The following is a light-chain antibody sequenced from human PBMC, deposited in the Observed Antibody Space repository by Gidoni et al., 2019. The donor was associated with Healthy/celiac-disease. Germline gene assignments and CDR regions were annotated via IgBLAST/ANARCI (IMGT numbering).Light chain of an antibody. CDR2: GAS. CDR1: QSVSSSY. CDR3: QQYGSSPEFT. Sequence: DIVLTQSPFTLSLSPGERATLSCRASQSVSSSYLAWYQQKPGQAPRRLIYGASSRATGIPDRFSGSGSGTDFTLTISRLEPEDFAVYYCQQYGSSPEFTFGPGTKVDIK. J-gene: IGKJ3*01. V-gene: IGKV3-20*01.